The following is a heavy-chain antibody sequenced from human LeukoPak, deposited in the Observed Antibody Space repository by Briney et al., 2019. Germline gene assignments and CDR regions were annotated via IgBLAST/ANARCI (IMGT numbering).Heavy chain of an antibody. CDR2: ISGSGGSP. CDR3: AKLGYDFWSGYYVDY. D-gene: IGHD3-3*01. V-gene: IGHV3-23*01. J-gene: IGHJ4*02. CDR1: GFTFSSYA. Sequence: GGSLRLSCAASGFTFSSYAMSWVRQAPGKGLEWVSAISGSGGSPYYAPSVKGRFTISRDNSKNTLYLQINSLRAEDTAVYYCAKLGYDFWSGYYVDYWGQGTLVTVSS.